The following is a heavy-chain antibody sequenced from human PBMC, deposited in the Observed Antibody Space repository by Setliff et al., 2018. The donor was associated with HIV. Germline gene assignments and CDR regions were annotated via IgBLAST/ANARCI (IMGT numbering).Heavy chain of an antibody. J-gene: IGHJ5*02. CDR3: ARHSPTYCSGTSCYDNWFDP. CDR1: DDFITSYY. Sequence: PSETLSLTCTVSDDFITSYYWSWIRQPPGKGLEWIGYIYYSGSTNYNPSLKSRVIVSIDTSKNQFSLKLSSVTAADTAVYYCARHSPTYCSGTSCYDNWFDPWGQGTLVTVSS. CDR2: IYYSGST. V-gene: IGHV4-59*08. D-gene: IGHD2-2*01.